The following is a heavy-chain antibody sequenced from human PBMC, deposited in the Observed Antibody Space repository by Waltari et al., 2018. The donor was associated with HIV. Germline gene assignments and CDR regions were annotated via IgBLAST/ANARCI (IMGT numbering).Heavy chain of an antibody. D-gene: IGHD4-17*01. J-gene: IGHJ4*02. V-gene: IGHV3-23*01. CDR1: GFTFSVFA. CDR3: ATLYSDYGDY. CDR2: ISGRGDTT. Sequence: EVQLLESGGGLVQPGGSLRLSCAASGFTFSVFAMNWVRQAPGKGLEWFSRISGRGDTTNYADSVKGRFTISRDNSKNTLSLQINSLRVDDTAVYYCATLYSDYGDYWGQGALVNVSS.